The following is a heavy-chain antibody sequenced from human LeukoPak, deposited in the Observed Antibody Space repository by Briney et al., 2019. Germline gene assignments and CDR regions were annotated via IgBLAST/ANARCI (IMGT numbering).Heavy chain of an antibody. D-gene: IGHD3-3*01. V-gene: IGHV4-38-2*01. CDR1: GYSISSGYY. J-gene: IGHJ4*02. CDR2: IYHSGST. Sequence: PSETLSLTCAVSGYSISSGYYWGWIRQPPGKGLEWIGSIYHSGSTYYNPSLKSRVTISVDTSKNQFSLKLSSVTAADTAVYYCARHDDFWSGYRHFDYWGRGTLVTVSS. CDR3: ARHDDFWSGYRHFDY.